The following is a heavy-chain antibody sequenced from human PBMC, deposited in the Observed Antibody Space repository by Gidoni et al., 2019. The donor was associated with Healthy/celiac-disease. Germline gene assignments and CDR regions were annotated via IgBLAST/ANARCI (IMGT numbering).Heavy chain of an antibody. CDR1: GGHFSSYA. D-gene: IGHD3-3*01. J-gene: IGHJ4*02. CDR2: ISGSCGST. CDR3: AKGGAGFLEWLFD. Sequence: EVQRLESGGGLVQPGESLRLSCAASGGHFSSYAMRWVRQAPGKGLVWVSAISGSCGSTYYADSVKGRFTISRDNSKNTRYLQMNSLRAEDTAVYYCAKGGAGFLEWLFDWGQGTLVTVSS. V-gene: IGHV3-23*01.